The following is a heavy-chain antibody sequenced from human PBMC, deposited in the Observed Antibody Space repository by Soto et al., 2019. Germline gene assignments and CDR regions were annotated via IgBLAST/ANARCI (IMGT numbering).Heavy chain of an antibody. D-gene: IGHD3-10*01. CDR2: IYSGDTT. CDR3: ARQLMVVGKLLSVY. CDR1: GFTVGSDY. V-gene: IGHV3-53*01. Sequence: GGSLRLSCAASGFTVGSDYMNWVRQAPGKGLEWVAIIYSGDTTNYADSVKGRFTISRDNSKNTLYLQMNSLSADDTAFYYCARQLMVVGKLLSVYWGQGTLVTVSS. J-gene: IGHJ4*02.